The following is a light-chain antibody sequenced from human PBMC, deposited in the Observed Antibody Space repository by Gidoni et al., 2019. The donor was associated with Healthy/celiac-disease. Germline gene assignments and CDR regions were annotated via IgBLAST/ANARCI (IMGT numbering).Light chain of an antibody. CDR2: LGS. V-gene: IGKV2-28*01. CDR1: QSLLHSNGYNY. CDR3: MQALHTRVT. J-gene: IGKJ5*01. Sequence: DIVMTQSPLSLPVTPGEPASISCRSSQSLLHSNGYNYLDWYLQKPGQSPQLLIYLGSNRASGVPDRFSGSGSGTDFTLKISRVEAEDVGVYYCMQALHTRVTFXQXTRLXIK.